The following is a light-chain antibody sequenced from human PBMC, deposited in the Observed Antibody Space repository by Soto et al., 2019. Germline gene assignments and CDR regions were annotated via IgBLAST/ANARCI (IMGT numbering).Light chain of an antibody. CDR2: GAS. CDR1: QSVSSN. CDR3: QHYNNWPRT. V-gene: IGKV3-15*01. J-gene: IGKJ1*01. Sequence: EIVMTQSPATLSVSPGERATLSCRASQSVSSNLAWYQQKPGPAPRLLIYGASTRATGIPARFSGSRSGTEFTLTISSLQSEDFAVYYCQHYNNWPRTFGQGTKVEIK.